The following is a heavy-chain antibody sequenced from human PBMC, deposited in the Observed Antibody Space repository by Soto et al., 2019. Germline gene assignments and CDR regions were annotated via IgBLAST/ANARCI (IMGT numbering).Heavy chain of an antibody. CDR3: AAVQGGGATFHF. Sequence: SVKVSCTASGFTFINSAIQWVRQARGQRLEWMGWIVVGSGHINYAQKFQERLSITRDMSTSTAYMELSSLTLEDTAVYYCAAVQGGGATFHFWGPGTLVTSPQ. D-gene: IGHD1-26*01. CDR1: GFTFINSA. CDR2: IVVGSGHI. J-gene: IGHJ4*02. V-gene: IGHV1-58*02.